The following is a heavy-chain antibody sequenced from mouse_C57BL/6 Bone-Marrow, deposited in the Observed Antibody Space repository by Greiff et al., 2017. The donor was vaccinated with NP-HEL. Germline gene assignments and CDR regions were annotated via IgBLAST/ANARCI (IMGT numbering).Heavy chain of an antibody. J-gene: IGHJ3*01. D-gene: IGHD2-1*01. CDR1: GYTFTSYT. CDR3: ARWVYYGPWFAY. Sequence: VQLQQSGAELARPGASVKMSCKASGYTFTSYTMHWVKQRPGQGLEWIGYINPSSGYTKYNQKFKDKATLTADKSSSTAYMQLSSLTSEDSAVYYCARWVYYGPWFAYWGQGTLVTVSA. CDR2: INPSSGYT. V-gene: IGHV1-4*01.